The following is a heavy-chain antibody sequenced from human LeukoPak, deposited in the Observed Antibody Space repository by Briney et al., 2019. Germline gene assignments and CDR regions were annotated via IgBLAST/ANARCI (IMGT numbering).Heavy chain of an antibody. V-gene: IGHV4-34*01. CDR3: ARSHYYDTSGHLVAFDI. CDR1: GGSFSGFY. CDR2: ATHNGGT. D-gene: IGHD3-22*01. J-gene: IGHJ3*02. Sequence: SETLSLTCAVYGGSFSGFYWSWSRQPPGQGLEWIGDATHNGGTYYNWSLKSRVTISIDTSKNQFSLKLNSVTAADTAVYYCARSHYYDTSGHLVAFDIWGHGTMVPVSS.